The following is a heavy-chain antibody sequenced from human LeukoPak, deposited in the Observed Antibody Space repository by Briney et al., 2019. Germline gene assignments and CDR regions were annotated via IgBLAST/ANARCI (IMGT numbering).Heavy chain of an antibody. Sequence: GGSLRLSCVASGFTFSNYWMHWVRQAPGKGLVWVSGIRSDGSRTTYADSVKGQFTISRGNAKNTLYLQMNSLRAEDTAVYYCARDTASAFDYWGQGTLVTVSS. CDR3: ARDTASAFDY. CDR2: IRSDGSRT. J-gene: IGHJ4*02. CDR1: GFTFSNYW. V-gene: IGHV3-74*01. D-gene: IGHD2-21*02.